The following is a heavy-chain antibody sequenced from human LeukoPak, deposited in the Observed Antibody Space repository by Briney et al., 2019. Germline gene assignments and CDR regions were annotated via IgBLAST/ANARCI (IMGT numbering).Heavy chain of an antibody. Sequence: ASVKVSCKASGGTFSSYAISWVRQAPGQGLEWMGGIILIFGTANYAQKFQGRVTITADESTSTAYMELSSLRSEDTAVYYCAVGNYHYCYMDVWGKGTTVTVSS. V-gene: IGHV1-69*13. D-gene: IGHD1-26*01. CDR2: IILIFGTA. CDR1: GGTFSSYA. J-gene: IGHJ6*03. CDR3: AVGNYHYCYMDV.